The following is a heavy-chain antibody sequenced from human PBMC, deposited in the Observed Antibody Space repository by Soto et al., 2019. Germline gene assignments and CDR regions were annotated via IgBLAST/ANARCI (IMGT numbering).Heavy chain of an antibody. CDR1: GVTFSSYA. V-gene: IGHV1-69*18. J-gene: IGHJ4*02. Sequence: QVQLVQSGAELKKPGSSVKVSCSASGVTFSSYAFTWVRQAPGQGLEWMGNIIPVFRTSNYAQGFQGRLTISADESTHTIDMELSSLRSEDTAVYFCAKDGSWDGGGGESWGQGTLVIVSS. CDR2: IIPVFRTS. CDR3: AKDGSWDGGGGES. D-gene: IGHD3-16*01.